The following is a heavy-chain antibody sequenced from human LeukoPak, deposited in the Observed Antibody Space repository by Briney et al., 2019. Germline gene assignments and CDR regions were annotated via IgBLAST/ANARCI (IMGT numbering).Heavy chain of an antibody. Sequence: PGRSLRLSCAASGFTFSSYDMHWARQAPGKGLEWVAVISYDGSNKYYADSVKGRFTISRDNSKNTLYLQMNSLRAEDSAVYYCAKDYYSGSGSYCFDYWGQGTLVTVSS. J-gene: IGHJ4*02. CDR1: GFTFSSYD. CDR2: ISYDGSNK. V-gene: IGHV3-30*18. CDR3: AKDYYSGSGSYCFDY. D-gene: IGHD3-10*01.